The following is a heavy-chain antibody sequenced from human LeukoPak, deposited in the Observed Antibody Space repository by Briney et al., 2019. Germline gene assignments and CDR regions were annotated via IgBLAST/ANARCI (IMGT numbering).Heavy chain of an antibody. CDR2: IFYSGST. CDR3: ARHEKLGQFDY. CDR1: GGSISSSGHY. V-gene: IGHV4-39*01. D-gene: IGHD3-10*01. Sequence: SETLSLTCTVSGGSISSSGHYWGWVRQSPGKGLEWIGNIFYSGSTYYNPSLKSRVTISVDTSNNQFSLKVTSVTAADTAVYYCARHEKLGQFDYWGQGTLVTVSS. J-gene: IGHJ4*02.